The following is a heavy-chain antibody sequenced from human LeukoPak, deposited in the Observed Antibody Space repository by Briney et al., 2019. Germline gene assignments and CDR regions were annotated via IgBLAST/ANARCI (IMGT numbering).Heavy chain of an antibody. CDR2: ISYDGSNK. CDR1: GFTFSSYG. V-gene: IGHV3-30*18. Sequence: GGSLRLSCAASGFTFSSYGMPWVRQAPGKGLEWGAVISYDGSNKYYADSVKGRFTISRDNSKNTLYLQMNSLRAEDTAVYYCAKDGYVSWAYQLSHFDYWGQGTLVTVSS. CDR3: AKDGYVSWAYQLSHFDY. D-gene: IGHD2-2*03. J-gene: IGHJ4*02.